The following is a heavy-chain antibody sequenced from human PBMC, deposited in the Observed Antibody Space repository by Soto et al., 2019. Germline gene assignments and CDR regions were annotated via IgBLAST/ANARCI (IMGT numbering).Heavy chain of an antibody. CDR3: GKAGGSELRYFDWPEVGV. CDR2: VTYDSSEK. J-gene: IGHJ4*02. Sequence: QVHVVESGGGVVQSGTSLRLSCTASGFSFFNYGFAWIRQAPGKGLEWVGVVTYDSSEKYYADSVKGRFTISRDDSKNTVYLQMDSLQHNDSALYYCGKAGGSELRYFDWPEVGVWGQGTLVTVSS. V-gene: IGHV3-30*18. CDR1: GFSFFNYG. D-gene: IGHD3-9*01.